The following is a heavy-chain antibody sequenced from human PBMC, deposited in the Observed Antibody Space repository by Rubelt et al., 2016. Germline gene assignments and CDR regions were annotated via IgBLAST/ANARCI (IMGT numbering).Heavy chain of an antibody. CDR3: AREITPADLD. CDR2: ISYDGSNK. D-gene: IGHD2-2*01. CDR1: GFTFSSYA. J-gene: IGHJ4*02. V-gene: IGHV3-30*04. Sequence: QVQLVESGGGVVQPGRSLRLSCAASGFTFSSYAMHWVRQAPGKGLEWVAVISYDGSNKYYADSVKGRFTISRDNSKNTLYLQMNSLRAVDTAVYYCAREITPADLDWGQGTLVTVSS.